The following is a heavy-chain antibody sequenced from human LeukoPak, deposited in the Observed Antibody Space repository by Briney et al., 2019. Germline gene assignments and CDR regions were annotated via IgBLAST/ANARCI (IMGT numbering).Heavy chain of an antibody. V-gene: IGHV3-48*03. Sequence: QPGGSLRLSCAASGFTFRSYEMNWVRQAPGKGLGWVSYISSSGSTIYYADSVKGRFTISRDNAKNSLYLQMNSLRAEDTAVYYCAELGITMIGGVWGKGTTVTLSS. J-gene: IGHJ6*04. CDR1: GFTFRSYE. CDR2: ISSSGSTI. CDR3: AELGITMIGGV. D-gene: IGHD3-10*02.